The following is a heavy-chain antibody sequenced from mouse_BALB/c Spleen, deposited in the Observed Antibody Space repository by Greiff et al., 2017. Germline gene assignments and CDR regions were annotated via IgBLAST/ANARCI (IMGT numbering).Heavy chain of an antibody. CDR3: AKNRYYGYAMDY. V-gene: IGHV2-5-1*01. CDR1: GFSLTSYG. D-gene: IGHD1-1*02. J-gene: IGHJ4*01. CDR2: IWRGGST. Sequence: QVQLQQSGPSLVQPSQSLSITCTVSGFSLTSYGVHWVRQSPGKGLEWLGVIWRGGSTDYNAAFMSRLSITKDNSKSQVFFKMNSLQADDTAIYYCAKNRYYGYAMDYWGQGTSVTVSS.